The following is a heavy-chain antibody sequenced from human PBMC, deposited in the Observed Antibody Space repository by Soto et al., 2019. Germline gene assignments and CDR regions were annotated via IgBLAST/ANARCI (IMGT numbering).Heavy chain of an antibody. J-gene: IGHJ4*02. D-gene: IGHD2-8*02. V-gene: IGHV3-33*01. Sequence: PMGSLKHYCAASGFTCSNYAIHWVRQAPCKWFDWVAAKWGDGSDEKYEDSVKCRFNISRDNSKNTLYLQMNSLGVEDTAVYYCARSGDCTGHSCHLRGPFDYWGQGTMVPVSS. CDR3: ARSGDCTGHSCHLRGPFDY. CDR1: GFTCSNYA. CDR2: KWGDGSDE.